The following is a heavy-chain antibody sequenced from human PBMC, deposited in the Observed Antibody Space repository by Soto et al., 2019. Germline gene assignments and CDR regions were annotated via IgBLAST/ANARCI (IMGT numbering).Heavy chain of an antibody. Sequence: GGSLRLSCAASGFTFSLYGMHWVRQAPGKGLEWVAAIWDDGRRKDYADSVKDRLFISRDNSKNTLYLQLDSLRPEDTAVYYCATWQGSLNFHYWGQGTPVTVYS. CDR1: GFTFSLYG. V-gene: IGHV3-33*01. J-gene: IGHJ4*02. CDR3: ATWQGSLNFHY. CDR2: IWDDGRRK.